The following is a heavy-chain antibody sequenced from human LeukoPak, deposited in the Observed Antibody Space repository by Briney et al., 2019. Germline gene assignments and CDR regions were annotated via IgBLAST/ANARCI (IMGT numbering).Heavy chain of an antibody. V-gene: IGHV1-46*01. CDR2: IYPRDGST. CDR1: GYTFTSNY. Sequence: ASVKVSCKASGYTFTSNYIHWVRQAPGQGLEWMGMIYPRDGSTSYAQKFQGRVTVTRDTSTSTVHMELSGLRSEDTAVYYCARDQEGFDYWGPGTLVTVSS. CDR3: ARDQEGFDY. J-gene: IGHJ4*02.